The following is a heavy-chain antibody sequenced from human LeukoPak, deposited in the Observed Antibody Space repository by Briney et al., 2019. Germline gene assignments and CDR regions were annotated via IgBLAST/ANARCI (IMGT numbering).Heavy chain of an antibody. J-gene: IGHJ4*02. CDR1: GFTFSSDA. Sequence: GGSLRLSCAAAGFTFSSDAMSWVRQAPGKGLEWVSAMSGSGGSTYYADSVKGRFTIYRDNSKKTLYLHMNSLRPEATAVYYCAKGRVADPSYYFDYSGQGTLVTVSS. D-gene: IGHD6-19*01. V-gene: IGHV3-23*01. CDR2: MSGSGGST. CDR3: AKGRVADPSYYFDY.